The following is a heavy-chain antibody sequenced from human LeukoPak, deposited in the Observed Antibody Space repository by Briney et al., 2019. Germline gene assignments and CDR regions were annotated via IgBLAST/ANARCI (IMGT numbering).Heavy chain of an antibody. V-gene: IGHV3-21*01. J-gene: IGHJ3*02. D-gene: IGHD3-10*01. CDR3: ARDGMVRGVIIWDAFDI. Sequence: AGGSLRLSCAASGFTFSSYSMNWVRQAPGKGLEWVSSISSSSSYIYYADSVKGRFTISRDNAKNSLYLQMNSLRAEDTAVYYCARDGMVRGVIIWDAFDIWGQGTMVTVSS. CDR1: GFTFSSYS. CDR2: ISSSSSYI.